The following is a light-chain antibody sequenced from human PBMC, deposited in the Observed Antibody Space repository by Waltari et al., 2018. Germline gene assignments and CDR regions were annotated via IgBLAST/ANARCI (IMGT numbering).Light chain of an antibody. CDR1: SSDVGGYNY. CDR2: DVN. J-gene: IGLJ2*01. V-gene: IGLV2-14*03. CDR3: SSYTSSSTTV. Sequence: QSALTQPASVSGSPRQSITISCTGTSSDVGGYNYVPWYQQHPGKAPKLMIYDVNNRPSGVSDRFSGSKSGNTASLTISGLQAEDEADYSCSSYTSSSTTVFGGGTKLTVL.